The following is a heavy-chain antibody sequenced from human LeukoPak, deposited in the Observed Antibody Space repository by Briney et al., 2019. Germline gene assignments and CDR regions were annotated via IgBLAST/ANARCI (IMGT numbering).Heavy chain of an antibody. Sequence: PGGSLRLSCAASGFTSSTYAMSWVRQAPGKGLEWVSVISAGGSTYYSDSVKGRFTISRDSSKSTLYLQMNSLRAEDTAVYYCAKLTATTPYYYGMDVWGQGTTVTVSS. V-gene: IGHV3-23*01. CDR3: AKLTATTPYYYGMDV. J-gene: IGHJ6*02. CDR2: ISAGGST. D-gene: IGHD1-7*01. CDR1: GFTSSTYA.